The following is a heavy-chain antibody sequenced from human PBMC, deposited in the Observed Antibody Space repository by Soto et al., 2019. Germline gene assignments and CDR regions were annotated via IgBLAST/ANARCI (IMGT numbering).Heavy chain of an antibody. J-gene: IGHJ6*03. V-gene: IGHV1-8*01. D-gene: IGHD2-2*01. CDR1: GYTFTSYD. CDR3: ARLFRGYCSSTSCSYYYYYMDV. CDR2: MNPNSGNT. Sequence: ASVKVSCKASGYTFTSYDINWVRQATGQGLEWMGWMNPNSGNTGYAQKFQGRVTMTRNTSISTAYMELSSLRSEDTAVYYCARLFRGYCSSTSCSYYYYYMDVWGKGTTVTVSS.